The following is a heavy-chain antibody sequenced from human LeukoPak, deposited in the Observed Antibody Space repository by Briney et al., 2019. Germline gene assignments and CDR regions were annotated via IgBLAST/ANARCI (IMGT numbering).Heavy chain of an antibody. CDR3: AKDFGYCSSTSCYEY. V-gene: IGHV3-9*01. J-gene: IGHJ4*02. Sequence: GGSLRLSCAASGFTFDDYAMHWVRQAPGKGLEWVSGINWNSGNIGYADSVKGRFTISRDNAKNSLYLQMNSLRAEDTAVYYCAKDFGYCSSTSCYEYWGQGTLVTVSS. CDR1: GFTFDDYA. CDR2: INWNSGNI. D-gene: IGHD2-2*03.